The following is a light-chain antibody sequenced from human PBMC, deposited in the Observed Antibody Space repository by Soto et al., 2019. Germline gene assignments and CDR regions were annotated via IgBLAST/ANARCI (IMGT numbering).Light chain of an antibody. Sequence: DIQMTQSPSTLSGSVGDRVTITCRASQTISSWLAWYQQKPGKAPKLLIYKASTLKSGVPSRFSGSGSGTEFTLTISSLQPDDFATYYCQQYNSYSQTFGQGTKGDIK. J-gene: IGKJ1*01. CDR2: KAS. V-gene: IGKV1-5*03. CDR3: QQYNSYSQT. CDR1: QTISSW.